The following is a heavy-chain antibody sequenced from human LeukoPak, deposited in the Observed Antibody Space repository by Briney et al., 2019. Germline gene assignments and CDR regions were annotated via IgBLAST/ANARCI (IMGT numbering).Heavy chain of an antibody. CDR3: AKEQDQVEGTWFDP. J-gene: IGHJ5*02. D-gene: IGHD5-24*01. CDR1: GFNFRSYA. CDR2: ISGSGGST. Sequence: GGSLRLSCAASGFNFRSYAMSWVRQAPGKGLEWVSVISGSGGSTYYADSVKGRFTISRDNSKNTLYLQMNSLRAEDTAVYYCAKEQDQVEGTWFDPWGQGTLVTVSS. V-gene: IGHV3-23*01.